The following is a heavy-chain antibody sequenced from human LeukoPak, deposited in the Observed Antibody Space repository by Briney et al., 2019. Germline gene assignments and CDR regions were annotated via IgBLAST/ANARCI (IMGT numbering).Heavy chain of an antibody. J-gene: IGHJ5*02. V-gene: IGHV4-34*01. CDR2: INHSGRT. Sequence: PSETLSLTCAVDGGSFSGYYWSWIRQPPGKGLEWIGEINHSGRTNYNPSLKSRVTMSIDTSKKQFSLRLNSVTAADTAVYYCASGGSRWFDPWGQGTLVTVSS. CDR3: ASGGSRWFDP. CDR1: GGSFSGYY. D-gene: IGHD2-15*01.